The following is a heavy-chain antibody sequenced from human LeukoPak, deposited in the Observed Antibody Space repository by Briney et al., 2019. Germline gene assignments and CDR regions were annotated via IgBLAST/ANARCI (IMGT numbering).Heavy chain of an antibody. CDR1: GYTLTELS. J-gene: IGHJ4*02. CDR3: ATAIRFLEWFTGDY. Sequence: ASVKVSCKVSGYTLTELSMHWVRQAPGKGLEWMGGFDPEDGETIYAQKFQGRVTMTEDTSTDTAYMELSSLRSEDTAVYYCATAIRFLEWFTGDYWGQGTLVTVSS. V-gene: IGHV1-24*01. D-gene: IGHD3-3*01. CDR2: FDPEDGET.